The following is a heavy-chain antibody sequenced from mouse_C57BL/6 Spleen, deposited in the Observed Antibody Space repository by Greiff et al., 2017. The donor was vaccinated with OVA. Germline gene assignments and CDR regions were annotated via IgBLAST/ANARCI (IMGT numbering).Heavy chain of an antibody. V-gene: IGHV1-62-2*01. CDR1: GYTFTEYT. D-gene: IGHD4-1*01. CDR2: FYPGSGSI. Sequence: QVQLQQSGAELVKPGASVKLSKASGYTFTEYTIHWVKQRSGQGLEWIGWFYPGSGSIKYNEKFKDKATLTADKSSSTVYMELSRLTSEDSAVYFCASPPGLGRNWYFDVWGTGTTVTVSS. J-gene: IGHJ1*03. CDR3: ASPPGLGRNWYFDV.